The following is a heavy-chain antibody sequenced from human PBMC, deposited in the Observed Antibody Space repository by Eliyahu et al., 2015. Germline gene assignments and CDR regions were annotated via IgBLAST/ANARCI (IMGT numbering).Heavy chain of an antibody. V-gene: IGHV3-21*01. CDR2: ISSSGAFI. CDR1: GFXXXRXX. CDR3: AREYCSGGTCYAGDGFDS. Sequence: EVQLVESGGGLVKPGGSLRLSCVASGFXXXRXXMXWVRQAPGKGLEWVSSISSSGAFIKYADSVKGRFTISRDNAKNSLYLQMNSLRAEDTAMYYCAREYCSGGTCYAGDGFDSWGQGTLVTVSS. J-gene: IGHJ5*01. D-gene: IGHD2-15*01.